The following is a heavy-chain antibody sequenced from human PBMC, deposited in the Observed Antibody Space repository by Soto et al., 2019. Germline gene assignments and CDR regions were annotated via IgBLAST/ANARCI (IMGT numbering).Heavy chain of an antibody. CDR2: ISPLTDIP. J-gene: IGHJ4*02. CDR1: GGTFRNYH. CDR3: ARGPLVVLNYFES. Sequence: QVQLVQSGTEVKKPGSSVKVSCKASGGTFRNYHINWVRQAPGQGLEWMGSISPLTDIPDYAQNFQARLTISADKSTSTAYMELSSLTSDDTAMYFCARGPLVVLNYFESWGQGTLVTVSS. V-gene: IGHV1-69*02.